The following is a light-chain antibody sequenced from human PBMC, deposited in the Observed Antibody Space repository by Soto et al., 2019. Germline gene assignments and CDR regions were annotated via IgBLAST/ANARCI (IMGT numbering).Light chain of an antibody. CDR1: QSVSSSY. Sequence: EFVLTQSPDTLSLSPGERATLSCRASQSVSSSYLAWYQQKPGQAPRLLLYAASNRATGIPDRFSGTGSGTDFTLTISRLEPEDFAMYSCQQYGSSPRITFGPGTKVDLK. J-gene: IGKJ3*01. V-gene: IGKV3-20*01. CDR3: QQYGSSPRIT. CDR2: AAS.